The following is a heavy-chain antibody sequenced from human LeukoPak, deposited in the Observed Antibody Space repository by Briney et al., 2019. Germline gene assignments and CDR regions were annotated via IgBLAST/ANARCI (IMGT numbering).Heavy chain of an antibody. CDR1: GFTFSSYG. J-gene: IGHJ4*02. Sequence: GGSLRLSYAASGFTFSSYGMHWVRQAPGKGLEWVAVISYDGSNKYYADSVKGRFTISRDNSKNTLYLQMNSLRAEDTAVYYCAKVSRGAEQDYWGQGTLVTVSS. CDR3: AKVSRGAEQDY. D-gene: IGHD1-26*01. CDR2: ISYDGSNK. V-gene: IGHV3-30*18.